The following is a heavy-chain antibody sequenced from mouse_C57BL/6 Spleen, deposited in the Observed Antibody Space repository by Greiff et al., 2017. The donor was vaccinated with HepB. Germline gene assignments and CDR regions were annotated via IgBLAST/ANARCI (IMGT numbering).Heavy chain of an antibody. D-gene: IGHD1-1*01. V-gene: IGHV1-82*01. CDR2: IYPGDGDT. Sequence: VKLQESGPELVKPGASVKISCKASGYAFSSSWMNWVKQRPGKGLEWIGRIYPGDGDTNYNGKFKGKATLTADKSSSTAYMQLSSLTSEDSAVYFCARSAPYYYGWYFDVWGTGTTVTVSS. J-gene: IGHJ1*03. CDR3: ARSAPYYYGWYFDV. CDR1: GYAFSSSW.